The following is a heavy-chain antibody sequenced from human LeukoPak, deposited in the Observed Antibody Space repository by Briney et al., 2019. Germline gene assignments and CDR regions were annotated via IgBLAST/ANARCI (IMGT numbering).Heavy chain of an antibody. CDR2: ISGSGGST. CDR1: GFTFSSYA. J-gene: IGHJ6*02. Sequence: QSGGSLRLSCAASGFTFSSYAMSWVRQAPGKGLEWVSAISGSGGSTYYADSVKGRFTISRDNSKNTLYLQMNSLRAEDTAVYYCANSSDSSGYYYYYYGMDVWGQGTTVTVSS. D-gene: IGHD3-22*01. CDR3: ANSSDSSGYYYYYYGMDV. V-gene: IGHV3-23*01.